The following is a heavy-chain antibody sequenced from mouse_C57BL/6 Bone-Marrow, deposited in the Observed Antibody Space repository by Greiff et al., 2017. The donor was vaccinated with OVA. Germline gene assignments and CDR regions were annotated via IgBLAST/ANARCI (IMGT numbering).Heavy chain of an antibody. CDR2: IDPSDSYT. V-gene: IGHV1-69*01. CDR3: AREEENYYGSSYGY. D-gene: IGHD1-1*01. J-gene: IGHJ2*01. CDR1: GYTFTSYW. Sequence: QVHVKQPGAELVMPGASVKLSCKASGYTFTSYWMHWVKQRPGQGLEWIGEIDPSDSYTNYNQKFKGKSTLTVDKSSSTAYMQLSSLTSEDSAVYYCAREEENYYGSSYGYWGQGTTLTVSS.